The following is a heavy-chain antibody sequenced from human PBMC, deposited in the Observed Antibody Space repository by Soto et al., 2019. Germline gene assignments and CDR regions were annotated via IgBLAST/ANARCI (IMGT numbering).Heavy chain of an antibody. J-gene: IGHJ6*02. V-gene: IGHV3-73*01. CDR2: IRSKANSYAT. D-gene: IGHD3-22*01. CDR1: GFTFSGSA. Sequence: GGSLRLSCAASGFTFSGSAMHWVRQASGKGLEWVGRIRSKANSYATAYAASVKGRFTISRDDSKNTAYLQMNSLKTEDTAVYYCTRHVQYYYDSSGYYGNGMDVWGQGTTVTVSS. CDR3: TRHVQYYYDSSGYYGNGMDV.